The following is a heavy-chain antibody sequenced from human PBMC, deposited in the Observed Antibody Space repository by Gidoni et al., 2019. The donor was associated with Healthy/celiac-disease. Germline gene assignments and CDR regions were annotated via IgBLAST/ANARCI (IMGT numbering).Heavy chain of an antibody. CDR1: GFTFSSYG. J-gene: IGHJ5*02. V-gene: IGHV3-30*18. D-gene: IGHD3-10*01. Sequence: QVQLVESGGGVVQPGRSLRLSCAASGFTFSSYGMHWVRQAPGKGLGWVAVISYDGSNKYYADSVKGRFTISRDNSKNTLYLQMNSLRAEDTAVYYCAKDHNYGSGSYFPLFDPWGQGTLVTVSS. CDR2: ISYDGSNK. CDR3: AKDHNYGSGSYFPLFDP.